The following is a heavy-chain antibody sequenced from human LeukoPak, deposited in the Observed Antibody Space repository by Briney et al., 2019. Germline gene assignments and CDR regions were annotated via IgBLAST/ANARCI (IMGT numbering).Heavy chain of an antibody. CDR1: GGSIGSSSYY. Sequence: PSETLSLTCTVSGGSIGSSSYYWGWIRQPPGKGLEWIGSIYYRGSTDYNPSLKSRVTMYVDTSKNQFSLKLNSVTAADTAVYYCATKRSGWYNYYYMDVWGKGATVTVSS. J-gene: IGHJ6*03. V-gene: IGHV4-39*01. D-gene: IGHD6-19*01. CDR3: ATKRSGWYNYYYMDV. CDR2: IYYRGST.